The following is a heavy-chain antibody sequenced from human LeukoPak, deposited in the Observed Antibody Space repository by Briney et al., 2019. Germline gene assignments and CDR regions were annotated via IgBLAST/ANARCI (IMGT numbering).Heavy chain of an antibody. CDR1: GFTFSSYW. V-gene: IGHV3-7*01. Sequence: GGSLRLSCAASGFTFSSYWMSWVRQAPGKGLEWVANIKQDGSEKYYVDSVKGRFTISRDNAKNSLYLQMNSLRAEDTAVYYCARDSDYDILTGFFDYWGQGTLVTVSS. CDR3: ARDSDYDILTGFFDY. D-gene: IGHD3-9*01. J-gene: IGHJ4*02. CDR2: IKQDGSEK.